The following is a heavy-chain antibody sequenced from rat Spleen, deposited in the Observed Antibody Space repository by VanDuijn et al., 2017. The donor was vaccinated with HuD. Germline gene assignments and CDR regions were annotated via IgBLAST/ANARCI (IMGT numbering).Heavy chain of an antibody. D-gene: IGHD1-8*01. V-gene: IGHV5-35*01. Sequence: EVQLVESGGGLVQPGRSLKLSCAASGFTFSTNWLNWIRQAPGKGLEWIASITPDGGTTYYPDTVKGRFVISKDNAKNTGNLQMNNLKSEDTALYYCTGGGHSTLNWFAYWGQGTLVTVSS. CDR2: ITPDGGTT. J-gene: IGHJ3*01. CDR3: TGGGHSTLNWFAY. CDR1: GFTFSTNW.